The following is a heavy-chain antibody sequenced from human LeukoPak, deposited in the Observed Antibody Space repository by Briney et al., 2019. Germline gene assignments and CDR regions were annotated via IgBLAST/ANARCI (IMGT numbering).Heavy chain of an antibody. V-gene: IGHV4-4*07. CDR2: IYTSGST. CDR3: AGQYCSSTSCYDLDY. Sequence: SETLSLTCTVSGGFISSYYWSWIRQPAGKGLEWIGRIYTSGSTNYNPSLKSRVTMSVDTSKNQFSLKLSSVTAADTAVYYCAGQYCSSTSCYDLDYWGQGTLVTVSS. J-gene: IGHJ4*02. CDR1: GGFISSYY. D-gene: IGHD2-2*01.